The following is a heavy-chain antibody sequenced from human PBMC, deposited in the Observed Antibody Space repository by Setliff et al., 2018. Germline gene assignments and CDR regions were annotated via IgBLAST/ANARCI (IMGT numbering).Heavy chain of an antibody. Sequence: KTSETLSLTCTVSGGSISSSSYYWGWIRQPPGKGLEWIGSIYYSGSTYYNPSLKSRVTISVDTSKNQFSLKLRSVTAADTAVYYCARLAGGAGGFYYYYYYMDVWGKGATVTVS. V-gene: IGHV4-39*01. J-gene: IGHJ6*03. CDR3: ARLAGGAGGFYYYYYYMDV. D-gene: IGHD6-13*01. CDR2: IYYSGST. CDR1: GGSISSSSYY.